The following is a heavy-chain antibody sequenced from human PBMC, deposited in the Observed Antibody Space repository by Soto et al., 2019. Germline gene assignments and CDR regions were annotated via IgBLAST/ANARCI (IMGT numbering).Heavy chain of an antibody. CDR3: ARRIIALEIFDF. CDR2: LYYGRSA. Sequence: SETLSLTCAVSGDSISSYYCMWIRQPPGKGLESIGYLYYGRSANYNPSLKSLFSLKLNSVTAADTAVYYCARRIIALEIFDFWGPGTVVTVSS. J-gene: IGHJ4*02. D-gene: IGHD3-10*01. V-gene: IGHV4-59*08. CDR1: GDSISSYY.